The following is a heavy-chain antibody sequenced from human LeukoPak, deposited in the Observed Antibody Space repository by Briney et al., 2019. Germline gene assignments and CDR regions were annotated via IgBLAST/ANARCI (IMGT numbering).Heavy chain of an antibody. CDR3: ARGATNYYYYGMDV. Sequence: SGTLSLTCTVSGGSISSYYWSWIRQPPGKGLEWIGYIYYSGSTNYNPSLKSRVTISVDTSKNQFSLKLSSVTAADTAVYYCARGATNYYYYGMDVWGQGTTVTVSS. V-gene: IGHV4-59*08. CDR2: IYYSGST. CDR1: GGSISSYY. D-gene: IGHD4-11*01. J-gene: IGHJ6*02.